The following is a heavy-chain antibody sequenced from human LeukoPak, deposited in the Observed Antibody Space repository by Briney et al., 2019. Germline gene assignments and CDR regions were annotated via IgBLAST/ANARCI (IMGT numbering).Heavy chain of an antibody. D-gene: IGHD1-26*01. V-gene: IGHV1-69*04. CDR1: GGTFSNYA. CDR2: IIPILGIT. J-gene: IGHJ5*02. Sequence: SVKVSCKASGGTFSNYAINWVRQAPGQGLEWMGRIIPILGITNYAQKFQGRVTITADKSTSTAYMELSSLRSEDTALYYCASPGSGGSAWFDLWGQGTLVTVSS. CDR3: ASPGSGGSAWFDL.